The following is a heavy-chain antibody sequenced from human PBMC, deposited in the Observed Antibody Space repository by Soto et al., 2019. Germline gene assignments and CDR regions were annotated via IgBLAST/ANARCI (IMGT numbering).Heavy chain of an antibody. CDR3: ARVGGINWFDP. CDR1: GGSISSGGYY. V-gene: IGHV4-31*03. J-gene: IGHJ5*02. D-gene: IGHD3-16*01. Sequence: QVQLQESGPGLVKPSQTLSLTCTVSGGSISSGGYYWSWIRQHPGKGLEWIGYIYYSGSTYYNPSIKSRFNISLDTSKNQFSLKLSSVTAAATAVDYCARVGGINWFDPWGQGTLVTFAS. CDR2: IYYSGST.